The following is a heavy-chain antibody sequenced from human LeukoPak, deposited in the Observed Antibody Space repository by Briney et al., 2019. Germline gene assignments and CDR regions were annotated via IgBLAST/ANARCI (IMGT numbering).Heavy chain of an antibody. CDR3: AKDASMIVVVRPDY. D-gene: IGHD3-22*01. CDR1: GFTFSSYG. CDR2: IRYDGSNK. V-gene: IGHV3-30*02. Sequence: PGGSLRLSCAASGFTFSSYGMHWVRQAPGKGLEWVAFIRYDGSNKYYADSVKGRFTISRDNSKNTLYLQMNSLRAEDTAVYYCAKDASMIVVVRPDYWGQGTLVTVSS. J-gene: IGHJ4*02.